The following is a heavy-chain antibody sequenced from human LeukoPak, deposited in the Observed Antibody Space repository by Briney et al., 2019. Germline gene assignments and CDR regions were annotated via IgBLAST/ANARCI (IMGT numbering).Heavy chain of an antibody. Sequence: GGSLRLSCAASGFTVSSNYMSWVRQAPGKGLEWVSVIYSGGSTYYADSVKGRFTISRDNSKNTLYLQMNGLRAEDTAVYYCARDNRYDILTGYYQDYWGQGTLVTVSS. V-gene: IGHV3-66*01. CDR1: GFTVSSNY. D-gene: IGHD3-9*01. J-gene: IGHJ4*02. CDR3: ARDNRYDILTGYYQDY. CDR2: IYSGGST.